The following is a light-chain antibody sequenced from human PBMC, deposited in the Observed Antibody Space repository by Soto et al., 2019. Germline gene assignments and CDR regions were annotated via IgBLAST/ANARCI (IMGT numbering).Light chain of an antibody. CDR2: EVS. CDR1: SSDVGGYNY. V-gene: IGLV2-14*01. Sequence: QSALTQPASVSGSPGQSITISCTGNSSDVGGYNYVSWYQQHPGKAPKLMIYEVSNRPSGVSNRFSGSKSGNTASLTISGLQAEDEADYYCSSYTSSSTWVFGGGTQLTV. CDR3: SSYTSSSTWV. J-gene: IGLJ3*02.